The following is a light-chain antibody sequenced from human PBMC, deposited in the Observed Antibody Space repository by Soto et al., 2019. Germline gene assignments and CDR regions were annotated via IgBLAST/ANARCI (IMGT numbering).Light chain of an antibody. Sequence: DIQMTQSPSSVSASVGDRVTITCRASQDIGSWLAWYQQKPGRVPKLLIYAASTLQSGVPSRFSGSGSGTDFTLSINNLQPEDFATYYCQQAKNFPVTFGQGTRLEIK. CDR3: QQAKNFPVT. CDR2: AAS. V-gene: IGKV1D-12*01. CDR1: QDIGSW. J-gene: IGKJ5*01.